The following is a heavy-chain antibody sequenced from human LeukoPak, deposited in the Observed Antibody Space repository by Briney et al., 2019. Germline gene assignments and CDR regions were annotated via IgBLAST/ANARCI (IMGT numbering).Heavy chain of an antibody. CDR3: ARDENGYVWGSFRA. Sequence: PSETLSLTCTVSGGSIRSTSYYWGWIRQPPGKGLEWIGSIYYSGSTYYNPSLKSRVTMSLDTSKNQFSLKLSSVTAADTAVYYCARDENGYVWGSFRAWGQGTLVTVSS. J-gene: IGHJ5*02. CDR2: IYYSGST. D-gene: IGHD3-16*02. CDR1: GGSIRSTSYY. V-gene: IGHV4-39*07.